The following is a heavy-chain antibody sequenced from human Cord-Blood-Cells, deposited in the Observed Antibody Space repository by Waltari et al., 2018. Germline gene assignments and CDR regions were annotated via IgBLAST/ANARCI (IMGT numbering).Heavy chain of an antibody. Sequence: QVQLVQSGAEVKKPGSSVKVSCKASGGTFSSYAIRWVRQAPGQGLGWRGGTIPIVGTANYAQKFQGRVTITADESTSTAYMELGSLGSEDTAVYYCARGLSSSSTHWFDPWGQGTLVTVSS. J-gene: IGHJ5*02. D-gene: IGHD6-6*01. V-gene: IGHV1-69*12. CDR2: TIPIVGTA. CDR1: GGTFSSYA. CDR3: ARGLSSSSTHWFDP.